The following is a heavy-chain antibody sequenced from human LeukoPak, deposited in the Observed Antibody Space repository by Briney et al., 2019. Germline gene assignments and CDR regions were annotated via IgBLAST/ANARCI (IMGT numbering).Heavy chain of an antibody. J-gene: IGHJ6*02. V-gene: IGHV4-59*01. CDR3: AGSPIGYGMDV. CDR1: GGSISSYS. Sequence: SETLSLTCTASGGSISSYSWSWIRQPPGKGLEWIGYINYSGSTTYNPSLKSRVTISVGTSKNQFSRKLSSVTAADTAVYYCAGSPIGYGMDVWGQGTTVTVSS. CDR2: INYSGST.